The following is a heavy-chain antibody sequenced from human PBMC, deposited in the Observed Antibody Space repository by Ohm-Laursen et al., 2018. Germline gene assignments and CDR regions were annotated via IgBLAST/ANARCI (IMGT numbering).Heavy chain of an antibody. CDR2: ISNVVSVT. CDR1: GFPFSAYS. V-gene: IGHV3-48*04. D-gene: IGHD2-15*01. J-gene: IGHJ4*02. CDR3: TSTLGY. Sequence: GSLRLSCTASGFPFSAYSMNWVRQAPGKGLEWISYISNVVSVTWYADSVKGRFTISRDNAKNSLYLQMNSLKTEDTGVYYCTSTLGYWGQGTLVTVSS.